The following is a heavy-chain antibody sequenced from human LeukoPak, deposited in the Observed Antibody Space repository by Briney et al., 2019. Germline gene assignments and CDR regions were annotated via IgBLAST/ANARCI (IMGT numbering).Heavy chain of an antibody. CDR3: ARGPERTGVGTRYYYDMDV. D-gene: IGHD2-8*01. CDR2: ISYDGSNK. J-gene: IGHJ6*02. CDR1: GFTFRSYA. Sequence: GKSLRLSCAASGFTFRSYAMHWVRQAPAKGLEWVAVISYDGSNKYYADSVKGRFTISRDNSKNTLYLQMNSLRAEDTAVYYCARGPERTGVGTRYYYDMDVWGQGTTVTVSS. V-gene: IGHV3-30-3*01.